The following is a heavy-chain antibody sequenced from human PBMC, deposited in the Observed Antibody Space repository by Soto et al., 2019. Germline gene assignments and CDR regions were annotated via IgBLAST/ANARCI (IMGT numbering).Heavy chain of an antibody. CDR3: AKAGTHSYFDS. V-gene: IGHV3-23*01. D-gene: IGHD1-1*01. Sequence: LRLSCAASGFTFSSYAMTWVRQAPGKGLEWVSSLSISGGDTYYADSVKGRFTISRDNSKNTLYLQMSSLRADDTAEYYCAKAGTHSYFDSWGQGTLVTVSS. CDR2: LSISGGDT. J-gene: IGHJ4*02. CDR1: GFTFSSYA.